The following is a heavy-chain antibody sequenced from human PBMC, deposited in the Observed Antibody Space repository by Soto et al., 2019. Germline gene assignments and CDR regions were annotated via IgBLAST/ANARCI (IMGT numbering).Heavy chain of an antibody. J-gene: IGHJ4*02. CDR1: GFTFSSYW. Sequence: PGGSLRLSCTASGFTFSSYWMHWVRQAPGKGLVWVSRINSDGSSTSYADSVMGRFTISRDNAKNTLYLQMNSLRAEDTAVYYCAIRASYYDSSGYFDYWGQGTLVTVS. V-gene: IGHV3-74*01. D-gene: IGHD3-22*01. CDR3: AIRASYYDSSGYFDY. CDR2: INSDGSST.